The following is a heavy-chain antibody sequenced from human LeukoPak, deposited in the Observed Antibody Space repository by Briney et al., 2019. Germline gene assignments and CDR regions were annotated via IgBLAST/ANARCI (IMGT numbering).Heavy chain of an antibody. Sequence: GGSLSLSCAASGFSISNNAMHWVRQAPGRGLEWVAFIRYDGNNKNYADSVKGRFTISRDNSRDTLYLQMNSLRADDTAVYYCTKGDDYGANTRLPKYNWFDTWGQGTLVTVSS. CDR2: IRYDGNNK. CDR1: GFSISNNA. V-gene: IGHV3-30*02. J-gene: IGHJ5*02. CDR3: TKGDDYGANTRLPKYNWFDT. D-gene: IGHD4-23*01.